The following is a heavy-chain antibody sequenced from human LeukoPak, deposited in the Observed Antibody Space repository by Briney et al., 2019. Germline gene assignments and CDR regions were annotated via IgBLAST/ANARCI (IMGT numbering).Heavy chain of an antibody. V-gene: IGHV1-18*01. CDR2: ISAYNGNT. Sequence: ASVKVSCKASGYTFTSYGISWVRQAPGQGLEWMGWISAYNGNTNYAQKLQGRVTMTTDTSTSTAYMELRSLRSDDTAVYYCASEVVVTATQGLDIWGQGTMVTVSS. CDR1: GYTFTSYG. J-gene: IGHJ3*02. CDR3: ASEVVVTATQGLDI. D-gene: IGHD2-21*02.